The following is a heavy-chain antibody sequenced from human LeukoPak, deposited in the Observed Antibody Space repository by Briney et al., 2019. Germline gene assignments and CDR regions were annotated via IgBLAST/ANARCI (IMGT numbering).Heavy chain of an antibody. V-gene: IGHV3-74*01. Sequence: GGSLRLSCAASGFTFSDFWMHWVRQAPGKGLVWVSRINSGGTVTNYADSVKGRLTISRDNSKNTLYLQMNSLRAEDTAVYYCAKEVADSSGYYYKYYFDYWGQGTLVTVSS. CDR1: GFTFSDFW. J-gene: IGHJ4*02. D-gene: IGHD3-22*01. CDR3: AKEVADSSGYYYKYYFDY. CDR2: INSGGTVT.